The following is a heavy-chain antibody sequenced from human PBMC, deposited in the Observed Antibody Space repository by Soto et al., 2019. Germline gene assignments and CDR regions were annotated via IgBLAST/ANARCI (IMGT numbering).Heavy chain of an antibody. CDR2: IIPIFGTA. Sequence: SVKVSCKASGGTFSSYAISWVRQAPGQGLEWMGGIIPIFGTANYAQKFQGRVTITADESTSTAYMELSSLRSEDTAVYYCARVARLDAPNNWFDPWGQGTLVTVSS. V-gene: IGHV1-69*13. J-gene: IGHJ5*02. CDR3: ARVARLDAPNNWFDP. CDR1: GGTFSSYA. D-gene: IGHD1-1*01.